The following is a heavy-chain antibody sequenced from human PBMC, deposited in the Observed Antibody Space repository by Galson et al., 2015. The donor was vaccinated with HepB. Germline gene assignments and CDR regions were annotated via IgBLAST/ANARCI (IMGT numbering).Heavy chain of an antibody. CDR1: GYSISSGYY. D-gene: IGHD6-13*01. CDR3: ATFRDSSSWRAFDI. CDR2: IYHSGST. Sequence: TLSLTCTVSGYSISSGYYWGWIRQPPGKGLEWIGSIYHSGSTYYNPSLKSRVTISVDTSKNQFSLKLSSVTAADTAVYYCATFRDSSSWRAFDIWGQGTMVTVSS. J-gene: IGHJ3*02. V-gene: IGHV4-38-2*02.